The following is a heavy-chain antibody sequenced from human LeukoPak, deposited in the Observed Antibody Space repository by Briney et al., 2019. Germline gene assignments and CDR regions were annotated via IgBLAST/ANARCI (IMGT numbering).Heavy chain of an antibody. CDR1: GFTFDDYG. V-gene: IGHV3-20*04. Sequence: GGSLRLSCAASGFTFDDYGMSWVRQAPGKGLEWVSGVSAINWNGGSTGYADSVKGRFTISRDNAKNSLYLQMNSLRAEGTAFYFCARDRASGWYRGDYDYWGQGTLVTVSS. CDR2: INWNGGST. J-gene: IGHJ4*02. CDR3: ARDRASGWYRGDYDY. D-gene: IGHD6-19*01.